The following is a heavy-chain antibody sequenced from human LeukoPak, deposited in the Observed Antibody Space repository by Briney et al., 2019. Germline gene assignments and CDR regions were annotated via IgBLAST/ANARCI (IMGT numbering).Heavy chain of an antibody. CDR2: IYYSGST. Sequence: SETLSLTCTVSGVSISSYYWSWIRQPPGKGLEWIGYIYYSGSTNYNPSLKSRVTISVDTSKNQFSLKLSSVTAADTALYYCARHGGMVRGFSDAFDIWGQGTMVTVSS. J-gene: IGHJ3*02. D-gene: IGHD3-10*01. V-gene: IGHV4-59*01. CDR3: ARHGGMVRGFSDAFDI. CDR1: GVSISSYY.